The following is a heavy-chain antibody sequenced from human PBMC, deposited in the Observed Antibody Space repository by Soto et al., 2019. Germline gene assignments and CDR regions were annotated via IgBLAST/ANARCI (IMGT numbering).Heavy chain of an antibody. D-gene: IGHD3-10*01. CDR1: GYTFSAYD. CDR3: ARAGAAPYYYYGLDV. J-gene: IGHJ6*02. CDR2: IRAYNGDT. Sequence: ASVKVSCKTSGYTFSAYDIYWVRQAPGQGLEWMGWIRAYNGDTNYAQKFQTRVTMTTDKSTDTAYMDLRSLTSDDTAIYYCARAGAAPYYYYGLDVWGQGTTVTVS. V-gene: IGHV1-18*01.